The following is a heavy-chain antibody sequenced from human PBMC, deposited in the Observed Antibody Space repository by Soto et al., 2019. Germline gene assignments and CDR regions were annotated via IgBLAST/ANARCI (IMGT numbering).Heavy chain of an antibody. CDR3: ARAGRYFDCLFSTVDYYFGIDV. Sequence: ASVKVSCKASGYTFTSYAMHWVRQAPGQRLERMGWINAGNGNTKYSQKFQGRVTITRDTSASTAYMELSSLRSEDTAVYYCARAGRYFDCLFSTVDYYFGIDVLGQGTTVTVSS. V-gene: IGHV1-3*01. CDR1: GYTFTSYA. CDR2: INAGNGNT. J-gene: IGHJ6*02. D-gene: IGHD3-9*01.